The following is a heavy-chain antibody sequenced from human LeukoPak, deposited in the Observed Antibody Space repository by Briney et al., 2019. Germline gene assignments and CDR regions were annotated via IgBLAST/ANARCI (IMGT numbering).Heavy chain of an antibody. Sequence: GGSLRLSFAASGFTFSSYGMHWVRQAPGKGLEWVAVISYDGSNKYYADSVKGQFTISRDNSKNTLYLQMNSLRAEDTAVYYCAKGNVKGGKWLPGYFDYWGQGTLVTVSS. J-gene: IGHJ4*02. V-gene: IGHV3-30*18. D-gene: IGHD6-19*01. CDR3: AKGNVKGGKWLPGYFDY. CDR2: ISYDGSNK. CDR1: GFTFSSYG.